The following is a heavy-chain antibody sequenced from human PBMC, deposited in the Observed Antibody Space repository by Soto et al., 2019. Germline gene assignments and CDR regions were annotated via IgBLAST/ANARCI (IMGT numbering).Heavy chain of an antibody. Sequence: GGSLRLSCAASGFTFSSYGMSWVRQAPGKGLEWVSSISAAGGSAYYADPVKGRFTISRDNSKSTLYLQMNSLRAEDTAVYYCAKPPPYCSSNTCYFPFDSWGQGTLVTVS. CDR3: AKPPPYCSSNTCYFPFDS. D-gene: IGHD2-2*01. J-gene: IGHJ5*01. CDR1: GFTFSSYG. V-gene: IGHV3-23*01. CDR2: ISAAGGSA.